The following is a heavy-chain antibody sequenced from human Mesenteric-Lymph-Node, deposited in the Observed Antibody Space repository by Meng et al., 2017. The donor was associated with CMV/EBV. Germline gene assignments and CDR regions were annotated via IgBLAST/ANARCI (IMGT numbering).Heavy chain of an antibody. V-gene: IGHV3-33*06. CDR1: GFTFSSYE. Sequence: GESLKISCAASGFTFSSYEMHWVRQAPGKGLEWVAVIWYDGSNKYYADSVKGRFTISRDNSKNTLYLQMNSLRAEDTAVYYCAKWLLSSYYGMDVWGQGTTVTVSS. CDR2: IWYDGSNK. CDR3: AKWLLSSYYGMDV. D-gene: IGHD2-15*01. J-gene: IGHJ6*02.